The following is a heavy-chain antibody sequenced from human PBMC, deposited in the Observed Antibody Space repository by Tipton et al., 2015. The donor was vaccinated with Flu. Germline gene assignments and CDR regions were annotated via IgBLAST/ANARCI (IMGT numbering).Heavy chain of an antibody. CDR2: IYYSGST. CDR3: ASLTIAVAGDDAFDI. CDR1: GGSISSSGYY. D-gene: IGHD6-19*01. J-gene: IGHJ3*02. Sequence: TLSLTCTVSGGSISSSGYYWGWIRQPPGKGLEWIGSIYYSGSTYYNPSLKSRVTISVDMSKNQFSLKLSSVTAADTAVYYCASLTIAVAGDDAFDIWGQGTMVTVSS. V-gene: IGHV4-39*07.